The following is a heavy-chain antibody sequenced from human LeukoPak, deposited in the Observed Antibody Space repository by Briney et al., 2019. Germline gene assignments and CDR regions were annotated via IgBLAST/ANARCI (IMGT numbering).Heavy chain of an antibody. CDR2: LSHSETLYRSGNS. Sequence: ASETLSLTCTVSGYSISTGYYWGWIRQPPGRGLEWIGSLSHSETLYRSGNSNYNPSLKSRVTISLDTSKNQFSLKLSSVTAADTAVYYCATFFWSGYSSWGQGTLVTVSS. V-gene: IGHV4-38-2*02. CDR3: ATFFWSGYSS. J-gene: IGHJ5*02. CDR1: GYSISTGYY. D-gene: IGHD3-3*01.